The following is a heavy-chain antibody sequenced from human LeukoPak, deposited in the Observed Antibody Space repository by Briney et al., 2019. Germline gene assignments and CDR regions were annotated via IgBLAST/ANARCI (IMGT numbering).Heavy chain of an antibody. CDR3: AREGGIVGALDY. CDR2: IKGYNGDT. D-gene: IGHD1-26*01. V-gene: IGHV1-18*01. J-gene: IGHJ4*02. CDR1: GYTITSYG. Sequence: ASVKVSCKAPGYTITSYGITWVRQAPGQGLEWMGWIKGYNGDTNYAQKFQGRVTMTTDTSTTTAYMELRSLRSDDTAVYYCAREGGIVGALDYWGQGTLVTVSS.